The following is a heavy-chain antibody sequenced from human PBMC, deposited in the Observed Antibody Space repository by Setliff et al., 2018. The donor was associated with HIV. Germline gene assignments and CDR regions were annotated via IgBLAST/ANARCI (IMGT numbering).Heavy chain of an antibody. V-gene: IGHV1-69-2*01. CDR3: ATDLVGFGESYYFDY. J-gene: IGHJ4*02. Sequence: VASVKVSCKASGYTFTDYYMHWVQQAPGKGLEWMGRVDPEDGETIYAEKFQGRVTITADTSTDTAYMELSSLRSEDTAVYYCATDLVGFGESYYFDYWGQGTLVTVS. D-gene: IGHD3-10*01. CDR1: GYTFTDYY. CDR2: VDPEDGET.